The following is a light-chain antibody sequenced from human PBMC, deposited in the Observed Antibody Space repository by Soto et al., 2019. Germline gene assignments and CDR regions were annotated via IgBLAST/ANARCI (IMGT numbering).Light chain of an antibody. CDR3: QQYGSSPRT. J-gene: IGKJ1*01. V-gene: IGKV3-20*01. Sequence: EIVLTQSPGTLSLSPGESATLSCRASQSVSSSYLVWYQQKLGQAPRLLIYGASIRATGIPDRFSGSGSGTDFTLTISRLEPEDFAVYYCQQYGSSPRTFGQGTKVEIK. CDR2: GAS. CDR1: QSVSSSY.